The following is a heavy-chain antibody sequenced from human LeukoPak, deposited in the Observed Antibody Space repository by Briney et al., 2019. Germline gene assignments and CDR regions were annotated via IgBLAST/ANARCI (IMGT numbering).Heavy chain of an antibody. CDR1: GGSISSSSCY. Sequence: SETLSLTCTVSGGSISSSSCYWGWIRQPPGKGLEWIGSIYYSGSTYYNPSLKSRVTISVDTSKNQFSLKLSSVTAADTAVYYCARDSAAAGKGPWFDPWGQGTLVTVSS. CDR3: ARDSAAAGKGPWFDP. J-gene: IGHJ5*02. V-gene: IGHV4-39*02. CDR2: IYYSGST. D-gene: IGHD6-13*01.